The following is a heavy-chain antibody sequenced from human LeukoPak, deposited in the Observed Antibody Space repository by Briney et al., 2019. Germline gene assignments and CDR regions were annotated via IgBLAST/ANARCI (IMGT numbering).Heavy chain of an antibody. CDR2: INHSGST. CDR1: GGSFSGYY. V-gene: IGHV4-34*01. Sequence: SETLSLTCAVYGGSFSGYYWSWIRQPPGKGLEWIGEINHSGSTNYNPSLKSRVTISVDTSKNQFSLKLSSVTAADTAVYYCARHRYYYDSSGYYRRAFDIWGQGTMVTVSS. CDR3: ARHRYYYDSSGYYRRAFDI. D-gene: IGHD3-22*01. J-gene: IGHJ3*02.